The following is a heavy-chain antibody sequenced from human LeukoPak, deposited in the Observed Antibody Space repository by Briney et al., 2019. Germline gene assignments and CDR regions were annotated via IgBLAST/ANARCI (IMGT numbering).Heavy chain of an antibody. CDR3: AKVGWSPFDY. Sequence: PGGSLRLSCAASGFTFGIYNMNWVRQAPGRGLEWVSYIDSRSSTTYYADSVKGRFTISRDNAKNSLFLQMNSLGAEDTAVYYCAKVGWSPFDYWGQGTLVTVSS. J-gene: IGHJ4*02. V-gene: IGHV3-48*01. D-gene: IGHD3-3*01. CDR1: GFTFGIYN. CDR2: IDSRSSTT.